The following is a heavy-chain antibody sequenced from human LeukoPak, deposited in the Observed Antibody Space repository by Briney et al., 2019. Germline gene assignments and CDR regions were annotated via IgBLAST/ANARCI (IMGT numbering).Heavy chain of an antibody. V-gene: IGHV3-66*01. J-gene: IGHJ4*02. Sequence: PGGSLRLSCAASGFTVSSNYMSWVRQAPGKGLEWVSVIYSGGSTYYADSVKGRFTISRDNSKNTLYLQMNSLRAEDTAVYYCARDHDILTGENYWGQGTLVTVSS. CDR1: GFTVSSNY. CDR3: ARDHDILTGENY. D-gene: IGHD3-9*01. CDR2: IYSGGST.